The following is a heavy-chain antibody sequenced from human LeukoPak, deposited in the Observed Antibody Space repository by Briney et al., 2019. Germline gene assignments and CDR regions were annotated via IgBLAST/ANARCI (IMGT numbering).Heavy chain of an antibody. CDR1: GFTVSSNY. D-gene: IGHD3-10*01. Sequence: GGSLRLSCAASGFTVSSNYMSWVRQAPGKGLEWVSVIYTGGSTYYVDSVKGRFTISRDNSKNTLYLQMNSLRAEDTAVYYCAKDPGPPMVRGVYPFDYWGQGTLVTVSS. V-gene: IGHV3-53*01. J-gene: IGHJ4*02. CDR2: IYTGGST. CDR3: AKDPGPPMVRGVYPFDY.